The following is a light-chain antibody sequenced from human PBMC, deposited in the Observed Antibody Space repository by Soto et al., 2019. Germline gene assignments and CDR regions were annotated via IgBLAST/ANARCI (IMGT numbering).Light chain of an antibody. V-gene: IGKV2-28*01. CDR3: MQALQTLSQ. CDR1: QSLLHSNGYNY. J-gene: IGKJ1*01. Sequence: DIVMTQSPLSLPVTPGEPASISCRSSQSLLHSNGYNYLDWYLQKPGQSPQLLIYLGSNRASGVPDRFSGSGSGTDFTLKISRVEAEDVGVYYCMQALQTLSQFGQGTKVDIK. CDR2: LGS.